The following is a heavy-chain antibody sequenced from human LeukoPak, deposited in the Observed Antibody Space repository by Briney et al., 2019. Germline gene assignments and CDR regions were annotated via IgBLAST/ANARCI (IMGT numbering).Heavy chain of an antibody. Sequence: MASETLSLTCTVSGGSISSSSYYWGWIRQPPGKGLEWIGSIYYSGSTYYNPSLKSRVTISVDTPKNQFSLKLSSVTAADTAVYYCARGLRYFDWLLYRDYYFDYWGQGTLVTVSS. CDR1: GGSISSSSYY. J-gene: IGHJ4*02. CDR3: ARGLRYFDWLLYRDYYFDY. V-gene: IGHV4-39*01. D-gene: IGHD3-9*01. CDR2: IYYSGST.